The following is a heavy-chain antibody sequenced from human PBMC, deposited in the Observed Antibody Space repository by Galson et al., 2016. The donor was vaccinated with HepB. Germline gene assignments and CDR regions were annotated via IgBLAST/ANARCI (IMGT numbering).Heavy chain of an antibody. CDR2: IYYAGHT. CDR1: GGSISSPTYH. Sequence: SETLSLTCAVSGGSISSPTYHWGWIRQPPGKGLEWIGTIYYAGHTYYSPSLRTRLMMSMDTSKNQFSLNLISVTAADTAVYFCARHKTNGDWFDPWGQGTLVTVSS. CDR3: ARHKTNGDWFDP. J-gene: IGHJ5*02. V-gene: IGHV4-39*01. D-gene: IGHD2-8*01.